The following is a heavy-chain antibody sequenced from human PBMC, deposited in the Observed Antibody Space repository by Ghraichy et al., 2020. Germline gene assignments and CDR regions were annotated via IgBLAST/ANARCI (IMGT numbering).Heavy chain of an antibody. CDR3: AKGYLHNSFDL. J-gene: IGHJ3*01. V-gene: IGHV3-48*02. D-gene: IGHD3-16*02. Sequence: GGSLRLSCVGSGFTFTSYAMDWVRQTPGKGLEWLSYISSSYNTIYYSDSVKGRFTISRDNAKNSIYLQMDSLRDEDTAVYFCAKGYLHNSFDLWGQGTVVTGSS. CDR1: GFTFTSYA. CDR2: ISSSYNTI.